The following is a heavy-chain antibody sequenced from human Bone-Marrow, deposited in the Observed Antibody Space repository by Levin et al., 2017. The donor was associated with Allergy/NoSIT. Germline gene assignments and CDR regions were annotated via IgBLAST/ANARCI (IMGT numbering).Heavy chain of an antibody. Sequence: ASETLSLTCTVSGDSIRGFYWSWIRQPPGKGLEWIGYIYYYDSGSALYNPSLKSRVTISADTSKNQVSLKMTSVNAADTAVYYCARRTRVRGVISYFDYWGPGALVAVSS. CDR2: IYYYDSGSA. V-gene: IGHV4-59*01. D-gene: IGHD3-10*01. CDR1: GDSIRGFY. CDR3: ARRTRVRGVISYFDY. J-gene: IGHJ4*02.